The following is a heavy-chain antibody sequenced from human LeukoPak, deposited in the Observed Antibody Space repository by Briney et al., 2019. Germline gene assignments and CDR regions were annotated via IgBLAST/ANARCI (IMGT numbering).Heavy chain of an antibody. Sequence: ASVKVSCKASGYTFTSYYMHWVRQAPGQGLEWMGIINPSGGSTSYAQKFQGRVTMTRDTSTNTVYMELSSLRSEDTAAYYCATLTPYIAVAGSLSPPFDYWGQGTLGTVSS. J-gene: IGHJ4*02. CDR1: GYTFTSYY. D-gene: IGHD6-19*01. CDR2: INPSGGST. V-gene: IGHV1-46*03. CDR3: ATLTPYIAVAGSLSPPFDY.